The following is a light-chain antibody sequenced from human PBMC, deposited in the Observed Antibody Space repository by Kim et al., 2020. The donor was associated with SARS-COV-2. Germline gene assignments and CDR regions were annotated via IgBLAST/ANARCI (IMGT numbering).Light chain of an antibody. CDR1: QSVSSN. CDR3: QQYNNWPYT. CDR2: GAS. Sequence: SVSPGESATLSCRASQSVSSNLAWYQQNPGQAPRLLIYGASTRATGIPARFSGSGSGTEFTLTISSLQSEDFAVYYCQQYNNWPYTFGQGTKLEI. J-gene: IGKJ2*01. V-gene: IGKV3-15*01.